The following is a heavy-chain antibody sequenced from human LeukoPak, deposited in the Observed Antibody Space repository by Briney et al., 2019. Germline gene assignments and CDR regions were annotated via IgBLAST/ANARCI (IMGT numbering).Heavy chain of an antibody. J-gene: IGHJ6*03. Sequence: GASVKVSCKASGYTFTGYYMHWVRQAPGQGLEWMGWINPNSGGTNYAQKFQGRVTMTRDKSISTAYMELSRLRSDDTAVYYCARAAGSSSYKYYYYYYYMDVWGKGTTVTVSS. CDR3: ARAAGSSSYKYYYYYYYMDV. D-gene: IGHD6-6*01. V-gene: IGHV1-2*02. CDR2: INPNSGGT. CDR1: GYTFTGYY.